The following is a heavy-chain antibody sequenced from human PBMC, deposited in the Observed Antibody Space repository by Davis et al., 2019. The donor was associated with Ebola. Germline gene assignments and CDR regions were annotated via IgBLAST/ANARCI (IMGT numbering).Heavy chain of an antibody. CDR3: AKPSGTTMIVVVITTLFDY. V-gene: IGHV3-7*03. CDR2: IKQDGSEK. Sequence: GESLKISCAASGFTFNSHWMSWVRQAPGKGLEWVANIKQDGSEKYYVDSVKGRFTISRDNSKNTLYLQMNSLRAEDTAVYYCAKPSGTTMIVVVITTLFDYWGQGTLVTVSS. CDR1: GFTFNSHW. J-gene: IGHJ4*02. D-gene: IGHD3-22*01.